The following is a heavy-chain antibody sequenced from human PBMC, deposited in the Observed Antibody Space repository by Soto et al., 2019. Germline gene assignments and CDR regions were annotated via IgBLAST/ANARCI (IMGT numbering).Heavy chain of an antibody. J-gene: IGHJ6*02. V-gene: IGHV4-31*03. CDR3: ARGSSIAGLYYGMDV. CDR2: IYYSGST. CDR1: GGSISSGGYY. D-gene: IGHD6-6*01. Sequence: SETLSLTCTVSGGSISSGGYYWSWIRQHPGKGLEWIGYIYYSGSTYYNPSLKSRVTISLDTSKNQFSLKLSSVTAADTAVYYCARGSSIAGLYYGMDVWGQGTTVTVSS.